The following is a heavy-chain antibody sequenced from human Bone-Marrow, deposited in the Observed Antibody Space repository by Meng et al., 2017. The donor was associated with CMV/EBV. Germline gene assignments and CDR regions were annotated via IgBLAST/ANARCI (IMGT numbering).Heavy chain of an antibody. CDR2: INSDGSST. CDR1: GFTFSSYW. V-gene: IGHV3-74*01. CDR3: AKDSNVYSTLYYYYGMDV. Sequence: GGSLRLSCAASGFTFSSYWMHWVRQAPGKGLVWVSRINSDGSSTSYADSVKGRFTISRDNAKNTLYLQMNSLRAEDTAVYYCAKDSNVYSTLYYYYGMDVWGQGTTVTVSS. J-gene: IGHJ6*02. D-gene: IGHD4-11*01.